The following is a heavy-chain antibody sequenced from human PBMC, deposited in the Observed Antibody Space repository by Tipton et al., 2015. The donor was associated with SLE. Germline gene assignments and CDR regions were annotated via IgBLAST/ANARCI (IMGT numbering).Heavy chain of an antibody. D-gene: IGHD2-8*02. CDR1: GYTFTSYY. V-gene: IGHV1-46*01. CDR2: INPSAGST. CDR3: ARECSGTGCLDY. J-gene: IGHJ4*02. Sequence: QVQLVQSGAEVKKPGASVKVSCKASGYTFTSYYMHWVRQAPGQGLEWMGIINPSAGSTSYAQKFQGRGTMTRDTSTSTVYMELSSLRSDDTAIYYCARECSGTGCLDYWGQGTLVTVSS.